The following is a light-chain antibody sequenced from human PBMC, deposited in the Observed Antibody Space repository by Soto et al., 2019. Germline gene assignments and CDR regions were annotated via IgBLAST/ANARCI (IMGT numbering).Light chain of an antibody. V-gene: IGLV2-23*02. Sequence: QSALTQPASVSGSPGQSITISCTGTSSDVGSYNLVSWYQQHPGKAPKLMIYEVSKRPSGVSNRLSGSKSGNTASLTISGLPAEDEADYYCCSYGGSRAVFGGGPPRPSS. CDR1: SSDVGSYNL. CDR2: EVS. J-gene: IGLJ7*01. CDR3: CSYGGSRAV.